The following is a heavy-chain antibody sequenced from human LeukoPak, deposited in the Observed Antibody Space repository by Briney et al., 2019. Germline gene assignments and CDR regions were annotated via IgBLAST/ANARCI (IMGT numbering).Heavy chain of an antibody. Sequence: PGGSLRLSCAASGFTFSSYWMHWVRQAPGKGLEWISYISSDSSTTDYADSVKGRFTISRDNAKNSLYLQMNRLRDEDTAVYYCASSDDYGGNRFDYWGQGTLVTVSS. CDR3: ASSDDYGGNRFDY. J-gene: IGHJ4*02. V-gene: IGHV3-48*02. CDR1: GFTFSSYW. CDR2: ISSDSSTT. D-gene: IGHD4-23*01.